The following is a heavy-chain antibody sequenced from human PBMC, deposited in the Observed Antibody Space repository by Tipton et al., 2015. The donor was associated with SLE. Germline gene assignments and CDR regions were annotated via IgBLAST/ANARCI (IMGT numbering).Heavy chain of an antibody. D-gene: IGHD7-27*01. V-gene: IGHV1-69*01. CDR1: GGTFSSYT. J-gene: IGHJ2*01. CDR3: TAGTGERWYFDL. CDR2: IIPIFDTA. Sequence: QLVQSGDEVKKPGSSVKVSCKASGGTFSSYTISWVRQAPGQGLECMGGIIPIFDTANYAQNFQGRVTITADESTSTAYMELTSLRSEDTAVYYCTAGTGERWYFDLWGRGTLVTVSS.